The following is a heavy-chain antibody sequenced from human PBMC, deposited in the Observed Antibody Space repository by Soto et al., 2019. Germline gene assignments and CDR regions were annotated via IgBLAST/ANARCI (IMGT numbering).Heavy chain of an antibody. J-gene: IGHJ6*02. CDR3: ARKPSLAENYYYGMDV. CDR2: ISYDGSNK. Sequence: VGSLRLSCAASGFTFSSYAMHWVRQAPGKGLEWVAVISYDGSNKYYADSVKGRFTISRDNSKNTLYLQMNSLRAEDTAVYYCARKPSLAENYYYGMDVWGQGTTVTVPS. V-gene: IGHV3-30-3*01. D-gene: IGHD2-21*01. CDR1: GFTFSSYA.